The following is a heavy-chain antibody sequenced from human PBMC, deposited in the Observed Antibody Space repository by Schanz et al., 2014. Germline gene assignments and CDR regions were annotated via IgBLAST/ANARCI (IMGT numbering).Heavy chain of an antibody. CDR3: ARDPQYYYGSGRGY. Sequence: QVQLVQSGAEVKKPGASMKVSCKASGGTFRSYTVSWVRQAPGQGLEWMGRITPTLGKVDYAQKFQGRVTITADISTSTAYMELISLTSEDTAVYYCARDPQYYYGSGRGYWGQGTLVTVST. CDR2: ITPTLGKV. D-gene: IGHD3-10*01. CDR1: GGTFRSYT. J-gene: IGHJ4*02. V-gene: IGHV1-69*09.